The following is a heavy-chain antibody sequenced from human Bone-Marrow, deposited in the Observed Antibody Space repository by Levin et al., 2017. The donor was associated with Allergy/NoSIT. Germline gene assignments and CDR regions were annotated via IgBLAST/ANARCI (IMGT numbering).Heavy chain of an antibody. CDR3: TTVEGITGTRGAFDI. Sequence: AGGSLRLSCAASGFTFSNAWMSWVRQAPGKGLEWVGRIKSKTDGGTTDYAAPVKGRFTISRDDSKNTLYLQMNSLKTEDTAVYYCTTVEGITGTRGAFDIWGQGTMVTVSS. J-gene: IGHJ3*02. V-gene: IGHV3-15*01. CDR1: GFTFSNAW. CDR2: IKSKTDGGTT. D-gene: IGHD1-7*01.